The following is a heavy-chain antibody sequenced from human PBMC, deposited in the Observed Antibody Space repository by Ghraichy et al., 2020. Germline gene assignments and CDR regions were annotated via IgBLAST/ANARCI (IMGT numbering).Heavy chain of an antibody. Sequence: SQTLSLTCTVSGGSISSYYWSWIRQPPGKGLEWIGYIYYSGSTNYNPSLKSRVTISVDTSKNQFSLKLSSVTAADTAVYYCARGYYYYYGMDVWGQGTTVTVSS. CDR1: GGSISSYY. J-gene: IGHJ6*02. V-gene: IGHV4-59*01. CDR2: IYYSGST. CDR3: ARGYYYYYGMDV.